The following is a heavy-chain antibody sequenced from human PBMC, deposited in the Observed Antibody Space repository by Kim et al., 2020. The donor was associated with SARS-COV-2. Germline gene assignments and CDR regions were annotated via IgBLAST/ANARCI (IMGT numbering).Heavy chain of an antibody. D-gene: IGHD2-21*01. J-gene: IGHJ5*02. CDR2: T. Sequence: TDHADPVKDRFTISRDNSKSTLYLHMSSLRVEDTALYYCGTGKAFYYDHWGQGTLVTVSS. CDR3: GTGKAFYYDH. V-gene: IGHV3-64D*09.